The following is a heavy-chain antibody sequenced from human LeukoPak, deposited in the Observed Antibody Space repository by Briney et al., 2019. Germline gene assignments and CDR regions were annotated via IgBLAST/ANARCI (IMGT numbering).Heavy chain of an antibody. Sequence: ASVKVSCKASGYTLTGYYMHWVRQAPGQGVEWVGWINPNSGGTNYAQKFQGGVTMARDTSISTAYMELSRLRSDDTAVYYCARGRPLLGNQPNYYFDYWGQGTLVTVPS. CDR2: INPNSGGT. D-gene: IGHD1-14*01. V-gene: IGHV1-2*02. CDR1: GYTLTGYY. J-gene: IGHJ4*02. CDR3: ARGRPLLGNQPNYYFDY.